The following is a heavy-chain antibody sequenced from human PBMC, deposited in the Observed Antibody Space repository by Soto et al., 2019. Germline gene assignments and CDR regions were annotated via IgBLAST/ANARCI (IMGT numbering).Heavy chain of an antibody. CDR3: ARDRIAGSTCYYGMDV. D-gene: IGHD6-13*01. Sequence: QVQLVQSGAEVKKPGSSVRVSCKASGGTFSSYAISWVRQAPGHGLEWMGGIIPIFGTENYAQKFQGRVTITADESTSTAYMELSSLRSEDTAVYYCARDRIAGSTCYYGMDVWGQGTTVTVSS. CDR2: IIPIFGTE. V-gene: IGHV1-69*01. CDR1: GGTFSSYA. J-gene: IGHJ6*02.